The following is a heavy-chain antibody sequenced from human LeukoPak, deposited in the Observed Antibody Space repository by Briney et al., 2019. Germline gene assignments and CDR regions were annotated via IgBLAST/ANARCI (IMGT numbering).Heavy chain of an antibody. Sequence: GESLKISCKGSGYSFTSYWIGWVRQMPGKGLEWMGIIYPGDSDTRYSPPFQGQVTISADKSISTAYLQWSSLKASDTAVYYCARDQRGGDFWSGYWVKWFDPWGQGTLVTVSS. J-gene: IGHJ5*02. CDR3: ARDQRGGDFWSGYWVKWFDP. CDR1: GYSFTSYW. V-gene: IGHV5-51*01. D-gene: IGHD3-3*01. CDR2: IYPGDSDT.